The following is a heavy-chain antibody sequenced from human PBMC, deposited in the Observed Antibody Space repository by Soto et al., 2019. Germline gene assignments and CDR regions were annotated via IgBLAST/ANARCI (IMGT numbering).Heavy chain of an antibody. CDR3: ARKNCASNVCLLFGI. Sequence: SDTCSVAAGSSITNHWCPCITKTPGKGLEWIGEIFHRGSAHHNPSLKSRVTLSVDKSKNQISLNLTSVTAADTAVYFCARKNCASNVCLLFGIWGLAALVIVSA. CDR2: IFHRGSA. J-gene: IGHJ1*01. CDR1: AGSSITNHW. V-gene: IGHV4-4*01. D-gene: IGHD3-16*01.